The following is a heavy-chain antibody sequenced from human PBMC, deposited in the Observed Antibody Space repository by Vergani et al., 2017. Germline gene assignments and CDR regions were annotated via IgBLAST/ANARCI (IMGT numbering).Heavy chain of an antibody. CDR1: GFTFDTYT. V-gene: IGHV3-23*01. Sequence: EVQLLESGGGLVQPGGSRRLSCAGAGFTFDTYTMPYVRQAPGKGLEWVATISSGGGDIFYADSVKCRFTISRDNSKNTLFLQMNSLKDEDTAVYYCTTAWGLYYLHGEYFQYWGRGTLVSVSS. CDR3: TTAWGLYYLHGEYFQY. CDR2: ISSGGGDI. J-gene: IGHJ1*01. D-gene: IGHD3-10*01.